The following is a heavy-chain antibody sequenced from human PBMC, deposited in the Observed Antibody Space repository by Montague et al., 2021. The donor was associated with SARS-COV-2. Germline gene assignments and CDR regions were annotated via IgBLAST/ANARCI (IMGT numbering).Heavy chain of an antibody. CDR1: GGSISSGGYY. D-gene: IGHD6-13*01. CDR2: IYYSGCT. V-gene: IGHV4-31*03. J-gene: IGHJ5*01. Sequence: TLSLTCTVSGGSISSGGYYWSWIRQHPGKGLEWIGYIYYSGCTYYNPSLKSRVTISVDTSKNQFSLKLSSVTDADTAVYYCARDVGWYSSSWFDYWGQGTLVTVSS. CDR3: ARDVGWYSSSWFDY.